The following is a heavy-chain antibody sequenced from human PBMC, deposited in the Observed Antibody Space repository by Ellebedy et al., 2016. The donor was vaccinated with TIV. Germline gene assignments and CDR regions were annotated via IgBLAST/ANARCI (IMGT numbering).Heavy chain of an antibody. Sequence: GGSLRLSXAASGFSFSSYAMHWVRQAPGKGLEWVAVISYDGSNKYYADSVEGRFTISRDNSKNTLYLQMNSLRVEDTAVYYCARDPYAVVVTAEFDTWGQGTLVTVSS. CDR1: GFSFSSYA. J-gene: IGHJ5*02. CDR3: ARDPYAVVVTAEFDT. V-gene: IGHV3-30*04. D-gene: IGHD2-21*02. CDR2: ISYDGSNK.